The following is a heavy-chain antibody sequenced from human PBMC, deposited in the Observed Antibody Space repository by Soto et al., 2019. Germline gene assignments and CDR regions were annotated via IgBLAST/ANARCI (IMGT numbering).Heavy chain of an antibody. CDR1: GFTFRSYG. CDR3: AKDFGINWYYFDC. Sequence: PGGSLRLSCAVSGFTFRSYGMHWARQAPGKGLEWVTLISYDGSDKYYADSVKGRFTISRDDSKNMLYLQMNSLGTEDTAVYYCAKDFGINWYYFDCWGQGTLVTVSS. CDR2: ISYDGSDK. J-gene: IGHJ4*02. V-gene: IGHV3-30*18. D-gene: IGHD1-1*01.